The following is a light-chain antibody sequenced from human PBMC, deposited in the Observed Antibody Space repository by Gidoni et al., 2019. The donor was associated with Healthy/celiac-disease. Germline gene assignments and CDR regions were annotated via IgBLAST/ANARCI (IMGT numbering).Light chain of an antibody. V-gene: IGLV2-11*01. CDR3: CSYAGNNNWV. CDR2: DVN. J-gene: IGLJ3*02. CDR1: SNDVGAYIY. Sequence: QSALTQPRSVSGSPGQSVTISCTGASNDVGAYIYVSWYQQHPGKAPKLMIYDVNEQPSGIPDRFSGSKSGNTASLTISGLQAEDEADYYCCSYAGNNNWVFGGGTKLTVL.